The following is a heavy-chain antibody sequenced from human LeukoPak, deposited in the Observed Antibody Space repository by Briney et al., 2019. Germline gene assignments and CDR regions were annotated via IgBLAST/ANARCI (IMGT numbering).Heavy chain of an antibody. V-gene: IGHV4-59*01. D-gene: IGHD2-2*01. CDR3: ARGKRSYQLLSYYYYYMDV. Sequence: PSEPLSLTCTVSGGFISSYYWSWLRQPPGKGLEWIGYIYYSGSTNYNPSLKSRVTISVDTSKNQFSLKLSSVTAADTAVYYCARGKRSYQLLSYYYYYMDVWGKGTTVTISS. CDR2: IYYSGST. J-gene: IGHJ6*03. CDR1: GGFISSYY.